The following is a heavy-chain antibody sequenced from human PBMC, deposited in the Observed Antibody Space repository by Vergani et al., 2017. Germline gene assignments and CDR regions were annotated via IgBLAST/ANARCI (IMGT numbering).Heavy chain of an antibody. Sequence: QLQLQESGSGLVKPSQTLSLTCAVSGGSISSGGYSWSWIRQPPGKGLEWIGYIYHSGSTYYNPSLKSRVTISVDRSKNQFSLKLSSVTAADTAVYYCARDSAGDYGMGGWDYWGQGTLVTVSS. CDR2: IYHSGST. V-gene: IGHV4-30-2*01. D-gene: IGHD4-17*01. CDR1: GGSISSGGYS. J-gene: IGHJ4*02. CDR3: ARDSAGDYGMGGWDY.